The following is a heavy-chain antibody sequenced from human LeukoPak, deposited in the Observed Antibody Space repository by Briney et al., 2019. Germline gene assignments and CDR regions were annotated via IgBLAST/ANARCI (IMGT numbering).Heavy chain of an antibody. V-gene: IGHV4-34*01. J-gene: IGHJ4*02. CDR3: ARGRATVTTLDDY. Sequence: SETLSLTCAVYGGSFSVYYWSWIRQPPGKGLEWIGEINHSGSTNYNPSLKSRVTISVDTSKNQFSLKLSSVTAADTAVYYCARGRATVTTLDDYWGQGTLVTVSS. CDR2: INHSGST. CDR1: GGSFSVYY. D-gene: IGHD4-17*01.